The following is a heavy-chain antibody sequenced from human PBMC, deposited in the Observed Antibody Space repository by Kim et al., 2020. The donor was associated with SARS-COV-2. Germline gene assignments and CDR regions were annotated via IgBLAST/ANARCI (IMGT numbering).Heavy chain of an antibody. Sequence: SETLSHTCTVSGGSISSGGYYWSWIRQHPGKGLEWIGYIYYSGSTYYNPSLKSRVTISVDTSKNQFSLKLSSVTAADTAVYYCARAPGNDIRSHALGGMDVWGQGTTVTVSS. CDR2: IYYSGST. J-gene: IGHJ6*02. CDR1: GGSISSGGYY. CDR3: ARAPGNDIRSHALGGMDV. V-gene: IGHV4-31*03. D-gene: IGHD3-9*01.